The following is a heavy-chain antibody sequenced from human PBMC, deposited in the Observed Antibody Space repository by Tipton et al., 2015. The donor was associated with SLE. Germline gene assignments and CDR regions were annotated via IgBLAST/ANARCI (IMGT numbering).Heavy chain of an antibody. D-gene: IGHD3-9*01. J-gene: IGHJ4*02. V-gene: IGHV3-21*03. Sequence: SLRLSCAASGFTFSSYNMNWVRQAPGKGLESVSSISSSSSYIYYADSVKGRFTISRDNAKNSLYLQMNSLRAEDTAVYYCARGNILTGYYPSFDYWGQGTLVTVSS. CDR2: ISSSSSYI. CDR3: ARGNILTGYYPSFDY. CDR1: GFTFSSYN.